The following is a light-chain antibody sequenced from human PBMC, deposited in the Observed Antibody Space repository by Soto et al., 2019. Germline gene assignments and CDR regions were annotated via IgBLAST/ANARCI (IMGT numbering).Light chain of an antibody. CDR2: GAS. Sequence: EIILTQSPASLYVSPGERATLSCRASQSVNNNLAWYQQKPGQAPRRLIYGASTRATGIPGRFRGSGSGTEFTLTITSRQSEDFAVYFCQQYNNLPPDTFGQGTKLEIK. CDR1: QSVNNN. CDR3: QQYNNLPPDT. J-gene: IGKJ2*01. V-gene: IGKV3-15*01.